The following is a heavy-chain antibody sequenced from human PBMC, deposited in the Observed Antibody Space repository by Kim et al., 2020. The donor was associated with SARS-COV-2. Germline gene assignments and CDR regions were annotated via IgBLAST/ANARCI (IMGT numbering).Heavy chain of an antibody. D-gene: IGHD3-3*01. CDR3: ARDSLPYYDFWSGSMDYYYGMDV. Sequence: GGSLRLSCAASGFTFSSYWMSWVRQAPGKGLEWVANIKQDGSEKYYVDSVKGRFTISRDNAKNSLYLQMNSLRAEDTAVYYCARDSLPYYDFWSGSMDYYYGMDVWGQGTTVTVSS. CDR1: GFTFSSYW. J-gene: IGHJ6*02. V-gene: IGHV3-7*01. CDR2: IKQDGSEK.